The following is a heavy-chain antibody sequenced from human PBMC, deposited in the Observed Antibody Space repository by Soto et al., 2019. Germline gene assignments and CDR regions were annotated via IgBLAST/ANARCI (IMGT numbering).Heavy chain of an antibody. CDR1: GGSISSYY. J-gene: IGHJ3*02. CDR3: ARAVLYYDGRGYYIRDAFDI. Sequence: QVQLQESGPGLVKPSETLSLTCTVSGGSISSYYWSWIRQPPGKGLEWIGYIYYSGSTNYNPSLKSRVTISVDTSKNQFSLKLSSVTAADTAVYYCARAVLYYDGRGYYIRDAFDIWGQGTMVTVSS. CDR2: IYYSGST. D-gene: IGHD3-22*01. V-gene: IGHV4-59*01.